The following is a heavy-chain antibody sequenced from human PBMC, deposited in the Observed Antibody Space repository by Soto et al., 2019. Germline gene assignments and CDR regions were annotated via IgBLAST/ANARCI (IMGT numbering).Heavy chain of an antibody. CDR3: AREDRISAPGGIWFHP. CDR2: VYHNGRT. J-gene: IGHJ5*02. CDR1: GGSIENYY. D-gene: IGHD6-13*01. V-gene: IGHV4-59*01. Sequence: SETLSLTCNGYGGSIENYYWSWIRQAPGKGLEWIGYVYHNGRTSYNPSLKSRVSISVDRSKNQFSLNVSSVTAADTAVYYCAREDRISAPGGIWFHPWGKGTPVTVSS.